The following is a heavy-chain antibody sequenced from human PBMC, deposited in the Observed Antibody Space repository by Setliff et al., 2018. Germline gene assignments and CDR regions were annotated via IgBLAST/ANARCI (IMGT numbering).Heavy chain of an antibody. Sequence: PGGSLRLSCVVSGFSFSRHWMSWVRQAPGKGLEWVADIKQDGSTKCYLDSVKGRFTISRDNAKRSLYLQMNGLRADDTGVYYCVRDDADNYDAFDNWGQGTLVTVSS. D-gene: IGHD3-22*01. CDR1: GFSFSRHW. J-gene: IGHJ3*02. CDR3: VRDDADNYDAFDN. CDR2: IKQDGSTK. V-gene: IGHV3-7*01.